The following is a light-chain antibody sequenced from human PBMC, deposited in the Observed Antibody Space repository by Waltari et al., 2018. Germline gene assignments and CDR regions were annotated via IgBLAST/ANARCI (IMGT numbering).Light chain of an antibody. Sequence: EIVLTQSPGTLSLSPGERATLSCRASQSVSSNYLGWYQQNPGQAPRLLIHGASRRATGIPDRFSGSGSGADFTLTISRLEPEDFAVYYCQHSYTTPLTFGGGTKVEI. J-gene: IGKJ4*01. CDR2: GAS. CDR1: QSVSSNY. V-gene: IGKV3-20*01. CDR3: QHSYTTPLT.